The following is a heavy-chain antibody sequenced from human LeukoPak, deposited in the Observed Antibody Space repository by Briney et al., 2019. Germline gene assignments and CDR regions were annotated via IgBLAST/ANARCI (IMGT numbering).Heavy chain of an antibody. D-gene: IGHD6-13*01. CDR1: GFTFSSYG. J-gene: IGHJ4*02. V-gene: IGHV3-30*18. CDR2: ISYDGSNK. Sequence: GGSLRLSCAASGFTFSSYGMHWVRQAPGKGLEWVAVISYDGSNKYYEDSVKGRFTISRDNSKNTLYLQMNSLRAEDTAVYYCAKSPGSWYIDYWGQGTLVTVSS. CDR3: AKSPGSWYIDY.